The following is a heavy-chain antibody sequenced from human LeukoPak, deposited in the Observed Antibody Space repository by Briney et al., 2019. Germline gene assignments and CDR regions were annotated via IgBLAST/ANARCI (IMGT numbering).Heavy chain of an antibody. V-gene: IGHV4-34*01. J-gene: IGHJ5*02. CDR1: GGSFSGYY. CDR2: INHSGST. Sequence: PSETLSLTCAVYGGSFSGYYWSWIRQPPGKGLEWIGEINHSGSTNYNPSLKSRVTISVDTSKSQFSLKLSSVTAADTAVYYCARDGYYDSSGPYWFDPWGQGTLVTVSS. CDR3: ARDGYYDSSGPYWFDP. D-gene: IGHD3-22*01.